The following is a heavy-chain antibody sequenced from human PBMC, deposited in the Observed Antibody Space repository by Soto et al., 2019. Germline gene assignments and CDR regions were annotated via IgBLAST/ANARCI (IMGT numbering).Heavy chain of an antibody. D-gene: IGHD2-2*01. Sequence: RLSCAASGFTFSSYGMHCVRQAPGKGLEGVAVISYDGSNKYYADSVKGRFTISRDKSKNTLYLQMNSLRAEDTAVYYCAKDQEYQLLTPYGMDVWGQGTTVTVSS. CDR1: GFTFSSYG. CDR2: ISYDGSNK. V-gene: IGHV3-30*18. CDR3: AKDQEYQLLTPYGMDV. J-gene: IGHJ6*02.